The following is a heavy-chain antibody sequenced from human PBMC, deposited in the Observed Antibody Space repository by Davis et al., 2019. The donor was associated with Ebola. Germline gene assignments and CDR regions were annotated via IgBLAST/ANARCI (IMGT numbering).Heavy chain of an antibody. CDR2: IYHSGST. Sequence: PSETLSLTCTVSGYSISSGYYWGWIRQPPGKGLAWIGNIYHSGSTYYNPSLKSRVTISVDTSKNQFSLNLSSVTAADTAVYYCASSLYHSSPFDYWGQGTRVTVSS. D-gene: IGHD3-22*01. CDR3: ASSLYHSSPFDY. V-gene: IGHV4-38-2*02. J-gene: IGHJ4*02. CDR1: GYSISSGYY.